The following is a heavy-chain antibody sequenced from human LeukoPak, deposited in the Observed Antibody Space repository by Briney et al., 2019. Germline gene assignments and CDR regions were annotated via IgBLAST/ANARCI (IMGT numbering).Heavy chain of an antibody. CDR2: ISGSGGST. V-gene: IGHV3-23*01. Sequence: PGGSLRLSCAASGFTFSTYAMSWVRQAPGKGPEWVSLISGSGGSTHYADSVKGRFTISRDTSKNTLYLQMNSLSAEDTAVYCCALYYDRSGNTCLLHYWGQGPLVTVSS. D-gene: IGHD3-22*01. CDR1: GFTFSTYA. J-gene: IGHJ4*02. CDR3: ALYYDRSGNTCLLHY.